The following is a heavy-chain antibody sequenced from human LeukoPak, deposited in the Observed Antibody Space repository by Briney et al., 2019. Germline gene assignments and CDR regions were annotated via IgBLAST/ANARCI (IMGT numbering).Heavy chain of an antibody. Sequence: SETPSLTCAVYGGSFNGFYWSWIRQPPGQGPEWIGEIHHSGSTTYNPSVKRRVTIPVDTSKNQFSLKLSSVTAADTAVYYCARLGWGCSSTSCSNNWGQGTLVTVSS. D-gene: IGHD2-2*01. CDR2: IHHSGST. CDR1: GGSFNGFY. CDR3: ARLGWGCSSTSCSNN. V-gene: IGHV4-34*01. J-gene: IGHJ4*02.